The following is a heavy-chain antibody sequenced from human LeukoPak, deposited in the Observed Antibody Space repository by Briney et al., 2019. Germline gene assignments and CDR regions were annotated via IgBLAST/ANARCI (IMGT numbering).Heavy chain of an antibody. CDR3: ARDHGFGTIAVAVPEAFDI. D-gene: IGHD6-19*01. CDR2: IIPILGIA. Sequence: SVKVSCKASGGTFSSYAISWVRQAPGQGLEWMGRIIPILGIANYAQKFQGRVTITADKSTSTAYMELSSLRSEDTAVYYCARDHGFGTIAVAVPEAFDIWGQGTMVTASS. J-gene: IGHJ3*02. V-gene: IGHV1-69*04. CDR1: GGTFSSYA.